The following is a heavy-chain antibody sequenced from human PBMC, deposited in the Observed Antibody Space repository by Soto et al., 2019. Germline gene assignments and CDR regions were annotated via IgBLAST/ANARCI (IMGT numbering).Heavy chain of an antibody. Sequence: SETLSLTCTVSGGSISSYYWSWIRQPPGKGLEWIGYIYYSGSTNYNPSLKSRVTISVDTSKNQFSLKLSSVTAADTAVYYCARDFGIAVAGTQPDIWGQGTMVTVSS. CDR3: ARDFGIAVAGTQPDI. D-gene: IGHD6-19*01. CDR2: IYYSGST. CDR1: GGSISSYY. V-gene: IGHV4-59*01. J-gene: IGHJ3*02.